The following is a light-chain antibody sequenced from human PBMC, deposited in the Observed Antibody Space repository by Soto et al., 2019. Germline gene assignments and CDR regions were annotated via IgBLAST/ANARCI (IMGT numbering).Light chain of an antibody. Sequence: EVVLTQSPGTLSLSPGETVTLSCRASQTIISSYLAWYQQKPGQAPRLLIYGASSRATGIPDRFSGSGSGTDFTLTISGLEPEDSAVYYCQQYGRSLLTFGQGTRLEIK. CDR3: QQYGRSLLT. V-gene: IGKV3-20*01. CDR2: GAS. CDR1: QTIISSY. J-gene: IGKJ5*01.